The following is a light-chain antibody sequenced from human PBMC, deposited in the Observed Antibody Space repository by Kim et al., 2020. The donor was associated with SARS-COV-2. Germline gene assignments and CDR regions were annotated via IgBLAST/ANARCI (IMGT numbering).Light chain of an antibody. CDR1: TLGNKY. CDR3: QALDSDWV. V-gene: IGLV3-1*01. Sequence: SQAQGQTASITCSGDTLGNKYVSWYQQRPGQSPVLVIYQNNKRPSGIPQRFSGSNSGNTATLTISGTQAMDESDYYCQALDSDWVCGGGTQLTVL. CDR2: QNN. J-gene: IGLJ3*02.